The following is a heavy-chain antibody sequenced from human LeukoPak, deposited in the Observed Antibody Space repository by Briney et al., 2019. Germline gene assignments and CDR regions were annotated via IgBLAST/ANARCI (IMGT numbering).Heavy chain of an antibody. D-gene: IGHD1-26*01. CDR1: GFAVSSNY. V-gene: IGHV3-53*01. J-gene: IGHJ1*01. Sequence: GGSLRLSCAASGFAVSSNYMNWVRQAPGKGLEWVSVIFNGGSTYYADSVKGRFTISRDNSKNTLYLQMNSLRAEDTAVYYCATSIVGLTYDEHFQHWGQGTLVTVSS. CDR3: ATSIVGLTYDEHFQH. CDR2: IFNGGST.